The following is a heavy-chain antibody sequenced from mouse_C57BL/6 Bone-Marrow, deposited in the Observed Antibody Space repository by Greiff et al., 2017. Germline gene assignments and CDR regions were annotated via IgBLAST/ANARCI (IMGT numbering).Heavy chain of an antibody. V-gene: IGHV1-64*01. CDR3: ARRPMVRGYFDY. CDR2: IHPNSGST. J-gene: IGHJ2*01. CDR1: GYTFTSYW. Sequence: QVQLKQPGAELVKPGASVKLSCKASGYTFTSYWMHWVKQRPGQGLEWIGMIHPNSGSTNYNEKFKSKATLTVDKSSSTAYMQLSSLTSEDSAVYYCARRPMVRGYFDYWGQGTTLTVSS. D-gene: IGHD2-3*01.